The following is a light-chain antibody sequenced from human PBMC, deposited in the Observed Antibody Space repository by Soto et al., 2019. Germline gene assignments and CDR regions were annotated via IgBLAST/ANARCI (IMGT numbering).Light chain of an antibody. CDR2: GAS. V-gene: IGKV3D-15*01. Sequence: EIVMTQSPATLSVSPGERVTVSCRASQNIISNLAWYQQKPGQAPRLLIYGASTRASGVPVRFSGSGSGTDFTLTISRLEPEDFAVYYCQHYGETPITFGLGTRLEIK. J-gene: IGKJ5*01. CDR1: QNIISN. CDR3: QHYGETPIT.